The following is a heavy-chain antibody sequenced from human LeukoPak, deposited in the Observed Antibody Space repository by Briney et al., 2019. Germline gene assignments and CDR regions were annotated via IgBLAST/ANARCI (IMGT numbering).Heavy chain of an antibody. CDR2: INHSGST. Sequence: NASETLSLTCTVSGGSISSYYWSWIRQPPGKGLEWIGEINHSGSTNYNPSLKSRVTISVDTSKNQFSLKLSSVTAADTAVYYCARSVVVPAAEEDYYYYYGMDVWGQGTTVTVSS. D-gene: IGHD2-2*01. J-gene: IGHJ6*02. V-gene: IGHV4-34*01. CDR3: ARSVVVPAAEEDYYYYYGMDV. CDR1: GGSISSYY.